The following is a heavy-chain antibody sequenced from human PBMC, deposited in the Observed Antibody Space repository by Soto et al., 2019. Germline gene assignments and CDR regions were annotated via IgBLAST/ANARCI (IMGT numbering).Heavy chain of an antibody. Sequence: SVKVSFKASGGTFSSYAISWVRQAPGQGLEWMGGIIPIFGTANYAQKFQGRVTITADESTSTAYMELSSLRSEDTAVYYCARWYTNRGPSGTVGGSMFDYWGQGTLVTVSS. CDR1: GGTFSSYA. CDR3: ARWYTNRGPSGTVGGSMFDY. CDR2: IIPIFGTA. V-gene: IGHV1-69*13. J-gene: IGHJ4*02. D-gene: IGHD1-1*01.